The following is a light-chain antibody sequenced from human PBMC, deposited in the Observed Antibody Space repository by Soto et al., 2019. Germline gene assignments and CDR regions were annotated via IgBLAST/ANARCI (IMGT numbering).Light chain of an antibody. CDR3: CSYAGSSTYV. J-gene: IGLJ1*01. V-gene: IGLV2-23*02. CDR1: SSDVGSYNL. CDR2: DVT. Sequence: QSALTQPASVSASPGQSITISCTGSSSDVGSYNLVSWYQQHPGKAPKLMIYDVTKRPSGVSNRFSGSKSGNTASLTISGLKAEDEADYYCCSYAGSSTYVFGTGTKLTVL.